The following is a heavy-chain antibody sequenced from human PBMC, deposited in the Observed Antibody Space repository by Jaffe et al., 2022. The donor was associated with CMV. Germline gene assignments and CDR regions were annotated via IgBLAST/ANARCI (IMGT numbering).Heavy chain of an antibody. CDR2: ISGSGGST. Sequence: EVQLLESGGGLVQPGGSLRLSCAASGFTFSSYAMSWVRQAPGKGLEWVSAISGSGGSTYYADSVKGRFTISRDNSKNTLYLQMNSLRAEDTAVYYCAKDVSDYGEFGYYYYYGMDVWGQGTTVTVSS. V-gene: IGHV3-23*01. CDR3: AKDVSDYGEFGYYYYYGMDV. CDR1: GFTFSSYA. D-gene: IGHD4-17*01. J-gene: IGHJ6*02.